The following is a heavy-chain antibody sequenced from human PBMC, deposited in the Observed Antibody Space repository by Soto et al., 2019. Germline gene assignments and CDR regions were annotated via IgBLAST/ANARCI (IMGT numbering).Heavy chain of an antibody. D-gene: IGHD2-2*02. V-gene: IGHV3-23*01. Sequence: EVQLLESGGGLVQPGGSLRLSCAASGFTFSSYAMSWVRQAPGKGLEWVSAISGSGGSTYYADSVKGQFTISRDNSKNTLYLQMNSLRAEDTAVYYCEKSGGIVVVPACILRWFDPWGQGTLVTVSS. CDR3: EKSGGIVVVPACILRWFDP. J-gene: IGHJ5*02. CDR1: GFTFSSYA. CDR2: ISGSGGST.